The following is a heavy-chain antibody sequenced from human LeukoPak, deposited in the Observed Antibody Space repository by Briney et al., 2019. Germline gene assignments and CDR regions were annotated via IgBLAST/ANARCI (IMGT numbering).Heavy chain of an antibody. D-gene: IGHD3-10*01. J-gene: IGHJ4*02. CDR1: GFTLSSYE. CDR3: AKDWNWNYYGSTVY. Sequence: GGSLRLSCTVSGFTLSSYEMSWIRQAPGNGLEWVSGVSGSGGTTYYADSVKGRFTISRDNSKNTLYLQMNSLRAEDTAIYYCAKDWNWNYYGSTVYWGQGTLVTVSS. V-gene: IGHV3-23*01. CDR2: VSGSGGTT.